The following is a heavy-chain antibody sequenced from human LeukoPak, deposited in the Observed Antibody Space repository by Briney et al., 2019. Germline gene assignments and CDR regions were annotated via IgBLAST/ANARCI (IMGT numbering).Heavy chain of an antibody. D-gene: IGHD2-21*02. J-gene: IGHJ6*02. Sequence: PGGSLRLSCAASRFTFSSYGMIWVRQAPGKGLEWVSYISGSSNTIYYTDSVKGRFTISRDSAQKSLFLQMNSLRAEDTALYYCAKGHCGGDCYNYYYYGMDVWGQGTTVTVSS. CDR1: RFTFSSYG. CDR2: ISGSSNTI. CDR3: AKGHCGGDCYNYYYYGMDV. V-gene: IGHV3-48*01.